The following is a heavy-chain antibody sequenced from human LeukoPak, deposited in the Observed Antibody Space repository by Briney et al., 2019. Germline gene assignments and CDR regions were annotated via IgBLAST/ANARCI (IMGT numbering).Heavy chain of an antibody. Sequence: ASVKVSCKASGYTFTGYYMHWVRQAPGQGLEWMGWINPNSGGTNYAQKFQGRVTMTRDMSTSTVYMELSSLRSEDTAVYYCARGGRGSWDEYFQHWGQGTLVTVSS. CDR1: GYTFTGYY. D-gene: IGHD6-13*01. CDR3: ARGGRGSWDEYFQH. CDR2: INPNSGGT. V-gene: IGHV1-2*02. J-gene: IGHJ1*01.